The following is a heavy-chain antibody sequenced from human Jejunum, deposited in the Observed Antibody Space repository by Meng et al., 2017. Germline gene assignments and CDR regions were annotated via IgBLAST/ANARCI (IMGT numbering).Heavy chain of an antibody. V-gene: IGHV4-61*02. Sequence: QVPLEEAGPGPVKPLDTLSLTCSVSGDSLTSGNYFWSWIRQPAGRGLEWVGRIHTSGSTNYNPSLMNRVTISLDTSRNQFSLKMYSVTAADTAVFYCARELQKSAYNQYYFDNWGQGTLVTVSS. D-gene: IGHD5-24*01. J-gene: IGHJ4*02. CDR2: IHTSGST. CDR3: ARELQKSAYNQYYFDN. CDR1: GDSLTSGNYF.